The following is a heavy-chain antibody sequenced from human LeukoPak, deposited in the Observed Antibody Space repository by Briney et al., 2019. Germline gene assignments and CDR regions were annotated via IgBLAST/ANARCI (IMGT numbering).Heavy chain of an antibody. CDR3: AKDSGPYSSGWGGFDY. V-gene: IGHV1-69*01. Sequence: SVKVSCKASGGTFSSYAISWVRQAPGQGLEWMGGIIPIFGTANYAQKFQGRVTITADESTSTAYMELSSLRAEDTAVYYCAKDSGPYSSGWGGFDYWGQGTLVTVSS. D-gene: IGHD6-19*01. CDR2: IIPIFGTA. CDR1: GGTFSSYA. J-gene: IGHJ4*02.